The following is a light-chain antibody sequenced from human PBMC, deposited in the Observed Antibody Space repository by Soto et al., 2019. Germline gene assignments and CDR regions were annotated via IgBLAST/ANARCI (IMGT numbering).Light chain of an antibody. CDR2: TAS. J-gene: IGKJ1*01. CDR3: LQDYNYPRT. Sequence: AVQMTQSPSSLSASVGDRVTITCRASQGIGNDLAWYQQKPGKAPNLLIYTASHLQTGVPSRFSGSGSGTDFTLTISNLQPGDFATYYCLQDYNYPRTFGQGTKVDIK. V-gene: IGKV1-6*02. CDR1: QGIGND.